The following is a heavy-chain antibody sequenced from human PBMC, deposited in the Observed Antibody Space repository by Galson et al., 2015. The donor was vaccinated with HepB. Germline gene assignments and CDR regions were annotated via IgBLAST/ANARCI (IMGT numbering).Heavy chain of an antibody. CDR1: GFTFSSYA. CDR3: AREYCSTSSCPIDY. Sequence: SLRLSCAASGFTFSSYAMHWVRQAPGQGLEWVANIGQDGSEKHYVDSVRGRFTISRDNAKNSLYLQMNSLRAEDTAVYYCAREYCSTSSCPIDYWGQGTLVTVSS. D-gene: IGHD2-2*01. CDR2: IGQDGSEK. J-gene: IGHJ4*02. V-gene: IGHV3-7*03.